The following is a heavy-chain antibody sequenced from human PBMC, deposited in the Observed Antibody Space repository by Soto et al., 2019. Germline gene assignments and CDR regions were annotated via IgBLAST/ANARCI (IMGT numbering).Heavy chain of an antibody. CDR3: ARDKGSGSSDY. CDR2: IIPILGIA. V-gene: IGHV1-69*08. CDR1: GGTFSSYT. J-gene: IGHJ4*02. Sequence: QVQLVQSGAEVKKPGSSVKVSCKASGGTFSSYTISWVRQAPGQGLEWMGRIIPILGIANYAQKFQGRVTITADKSTSTAYMELSSLRSEDTAVHYCARDKGSGSSDYWGQGTLVTVSS. D-gene: IGHD1-26*01.